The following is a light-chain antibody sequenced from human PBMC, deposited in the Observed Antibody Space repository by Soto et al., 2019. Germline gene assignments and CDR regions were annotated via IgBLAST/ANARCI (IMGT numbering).Light chain of an antibody. CDR3: QQYTNWPPWT. CDR1: QSVSSN. Sequence: EIVMTQSPATLSVSPRERATLSCRASQSVSSNLAWYQQKPGQAPRLLIYGASTRATGIPARFSGSGSGTEFTLTITSLQSEDFAVYYCQQYTNWPPWTFGQGTKVEIK. V-gene: IGKV3-15*01. CDR2: GAS. J-gene: IGKJ1*01.